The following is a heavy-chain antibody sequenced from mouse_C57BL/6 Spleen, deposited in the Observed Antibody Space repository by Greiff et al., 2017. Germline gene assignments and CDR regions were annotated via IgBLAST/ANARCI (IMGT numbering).Heavy chain of an antibody. CDR1: GYAFSSSW. CDR2: IYPGDGDT. J-gene: IGHJ3*01. V-gene: IGHV1-82*01. D-gene: IGHD1-1*01. Sequence: LEESGPELVKPGASVKISCKASGYAFSSSWMNWVKQRPGKGLEWIGRIYPGDGDTNYNGKFKGKATLTADKSSSTAYMQLSSLTSEDSAVYFCATHYYGSSPWFAYWGQGTLVTVSA. CDR3: ATHYYGSSPWFAY.